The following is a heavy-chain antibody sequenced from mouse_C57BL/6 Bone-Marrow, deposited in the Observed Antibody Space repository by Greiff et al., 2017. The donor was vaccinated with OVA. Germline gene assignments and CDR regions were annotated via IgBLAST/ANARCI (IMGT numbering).Heavy chain of an antibody. D-gene: IGHD2-3*01. CDR3: ARDVYDGDYLYWYFDV. V-gene: IGHV1-82*01. J-gene: IGHJ1*03. CDR2: IYPGDGDT. CDR1: GYAFSSSW. Sequence: VKLQESGPELVKPGASVKISCKASGYAFSSSWMNWVKQRPGKGLEWIGRIYPGDGDTNYNGKFKGKATLTADKSSSTAYMQLSSLSSEDSAVYFCARDVYDGDYLYWYFDVWGTGTTVTVSS.